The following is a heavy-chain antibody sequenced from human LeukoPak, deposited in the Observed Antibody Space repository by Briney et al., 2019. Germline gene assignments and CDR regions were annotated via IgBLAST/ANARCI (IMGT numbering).Heavy chain of an antibody. CDR2: INPSGGST. Sequence: ASVKVSCKASGYTFTSYYMHWVRQAPGQGLEWMEIINPSGGSTSYAQKFQGRVTMTRDTSTSTVYMELSGLRSEDTAVYYCARDRGYCSGGSCYWPHYWGQGTLVTVSS. CDR3: ARDRGYCSGGSCYWPHY. J-gene: IGHJ4*02. V-gene: IGHV1-46*01. CDR1: GYTFTSYY. D-gene: IGHD2-15*01.